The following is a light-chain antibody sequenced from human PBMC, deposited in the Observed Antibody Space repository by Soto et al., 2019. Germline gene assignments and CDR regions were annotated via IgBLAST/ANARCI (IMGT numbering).Light chain of an antibody. J-gene: IGKJ1*01. CDR1: QTIINNF. V-gene: IGKV3-20*01. CDR3: QHYVRPPWT. CDR2: AAS. Sequence: EIVLTQSPGTLSLSPGEGVTLSCRASQTIINNFLACYQQPPGQAPRLLFHAASSRATGLPDRFGGGGAATYFTLTSSRLAHEDVAYYYCQHYVRPPWTFGQGTKVEVK.